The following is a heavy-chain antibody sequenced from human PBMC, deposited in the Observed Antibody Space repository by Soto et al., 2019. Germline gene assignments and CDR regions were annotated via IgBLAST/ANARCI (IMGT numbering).Heavy chain of an antibody. Sequence: QVQLQESGPGLVKPSQTLSLTCTVSGGSISSGGYYWSWIRQHQGKGLEWIGYIYYSGSTYYNPSLKSRGTISVDTSKNQFSLKLSSVTAADTDVYYGARAIHSTVYYYYYGMDVWGQGTTVTVSS. D-gene: IGHD4-17*01. CDR2: IYYSGST. CDR3: ARAIHSTVYYYYYGMDV. J-gene: IGHJ6*02. CDR1: GGSISSGGYY. V-gene: IGHV4-31*03.